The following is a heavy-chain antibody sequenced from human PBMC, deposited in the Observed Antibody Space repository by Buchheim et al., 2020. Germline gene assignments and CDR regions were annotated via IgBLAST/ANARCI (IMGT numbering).Heavy chain of an antibody. V-gene: IGHV2-5*02. Sequence: QITLKESGPMLVKPTQTLTLTCTFSGFSLSTSGVGVGWIRQPPGKALEWLAPIYWDDDKSYSPSLKSRLTSTKATPKNQAVLTMTYMDPVNTATYCGAHRGIWSDYVGYWGRETL. J-gene: IGHJ4*02. CDR1: GFSLSTSGVG. CDR3: AHRGIWSDYVGY. CDR2: IYWDDDK. D-gene: IGHD2-21*01.